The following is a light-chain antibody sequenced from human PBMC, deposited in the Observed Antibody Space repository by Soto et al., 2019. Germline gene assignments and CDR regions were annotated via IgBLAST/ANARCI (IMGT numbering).Light chain of an antibody. J-gene: IGKJ2*01. V-gene: IGKV1-12*01. CDR1: QDISSW. CDR3: QQANSFPYT. CDR2: AAS. Sequence: DIQMTQSPSSVSASVGDRVTITCRASQDISSWLAWYQQKPGKAPKLLIYAASSFLSAVLHSGVPSRFSGSGSGTDFTLTISSLQPEDFATYYCQQANSFPYTIGQGTKVEIK.